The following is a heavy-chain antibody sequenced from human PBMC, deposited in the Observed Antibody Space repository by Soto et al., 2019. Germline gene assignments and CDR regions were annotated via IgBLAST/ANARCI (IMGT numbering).Heavy chain of an antibody. CDR2: IWSDGSYD. CDR3: ARGTGPGSFLIDY. J-gene: IGHJ4*02. D-gene: IGHD3-10*01. CDR1: GFIFSNYA. Sequence: QVQLVESGGGVVQPGRSLRLSCATSGFIFSNYAMHWVRQAPGQGLEWVALIWSDGSYDNYAESVKGRFTISRDNSKNTLYVQMNSLRVDDTAVYFCARGTGPGSFLIDYWGQGTLVTVSS. V-gene: IGHV3-33*01.